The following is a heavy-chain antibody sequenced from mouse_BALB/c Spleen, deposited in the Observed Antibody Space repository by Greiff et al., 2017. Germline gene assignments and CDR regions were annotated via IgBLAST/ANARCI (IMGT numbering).Heavy chain of an antibody. J-gene: IGHJ3*01. D-gene: IGHD2-4*01. CDR2: IYPGSGNT. V-gene: IGHV1-77*01. CDR1: GYTFTDYY. CDR3: ARRGLRQGFAY. Sequence: VQLQQSGAELARPGASVKLSCKASGYTFTDYYINWVKQRTGQGLEWIGEIYPGSGNTYYNEKFKGKATLTADKSSSTAYMQLSSLTSEDSAVYFCARRGLRQGFAYWGQGTLVTDSA.